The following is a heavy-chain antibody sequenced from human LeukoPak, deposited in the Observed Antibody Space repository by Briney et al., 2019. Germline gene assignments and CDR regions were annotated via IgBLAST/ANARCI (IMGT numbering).Heavy chain of an antibody. CDR1: GGSISSYY. D-gene: IGHD6-19*01. J-gene: IGHJ4*02. V-gene: IGHV4-59*01. CDR3: ARVGGSSGWSHVDY. Sequence: PSETLSLTCTVSGGSISSYYWSWIRQPPGKGLEWIGYIYYSGSTNYNPSLKSRVTISVDTSKNQFSLKLSSVTAADTAVYYCARVGGSSGWSHVDYWGQGTLVTVSS. CDR2: IYYSGST.